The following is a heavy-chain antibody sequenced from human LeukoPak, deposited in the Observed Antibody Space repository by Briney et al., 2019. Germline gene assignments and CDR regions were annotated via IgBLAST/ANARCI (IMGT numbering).Heavy chain of an antibody. Sequence: QSGRSLRLSCAASGFTFSSYAMHWVRQAPGKGLEWVAVISYDGSNKYYADSVKGRFTISRDNSKNTLYLQMNSLRAEDTAVYYCAKDRADYCTNGVCWIFDYWGQGTLVTVSS. V-gene: IGHV3-30-3*01. J-gene: IGHJ4*02. CDR2: ISYDGSNK. CDR1: GFTFSSYA. D-gene: IGHD2-8*01. CDR3: AKDRADYCTNGVCWIFDY.